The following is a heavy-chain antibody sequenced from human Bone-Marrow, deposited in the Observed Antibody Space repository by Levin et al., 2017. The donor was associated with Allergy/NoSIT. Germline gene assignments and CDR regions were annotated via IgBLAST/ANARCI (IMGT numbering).Heavy chain of an antibody. V-gene: IGHV1-69*13. Sequence: SVKVSCKASGDSFSNSAISWVRQAPGQGLEWMGGIIPIFGTSHYAQNFQGRMTITAAESTTTAYMDLNNLRSDDTAIYYCAYGDQLLYHAFLAWGQGTMVTVSS. D-gene: IGHD2-2*02. J-gene: IGHJ3*01. CDR3: AYGDQLLYHAFLA. CDR1: GDSFSNSA. CDR2: IIPIFGTS.